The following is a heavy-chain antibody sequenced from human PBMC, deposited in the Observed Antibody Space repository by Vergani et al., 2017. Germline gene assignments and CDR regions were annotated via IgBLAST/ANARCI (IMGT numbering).Heavy chain of an antibody. J-gene: IGHJ5*02. D-gene: IGHD2-2*02. CDR2: ISSTGTS. V-gene: IGHV4-31*03. Sequence: QEQLQESGPRLLKPSQTLSLTCSVSGFAINGDDTWWTWIRRSPGKGLEWIGRISSTGTSSSYNPSLKSRVTISVDTSKNQFSLKLSSVTAADTAVYYCARFIVVVPAAIGRYNWFDPWGQGTLVTVSS. CDR1: GFAINGDDTW. CDR3: ARFIVVVPAAIGRYNWFDP.